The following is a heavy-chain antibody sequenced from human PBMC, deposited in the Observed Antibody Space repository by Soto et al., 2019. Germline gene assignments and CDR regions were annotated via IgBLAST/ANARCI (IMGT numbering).Heavy chain of an antibody. V-gene: IGHV4-61*08. D-gene: IGHD5-18*01. J-gene: IGHJ4*02. CDR3: ARDHQSGNSWSFDY. CDR1: GGSVSSGGYF. Sequence: SETLSLTCSVSGGSVSSGGYFWSWVRQPPGKGLEWIGYIYSSGYTNYNPSLKSRVAISLDTSKNQFSLELSSVTAADTAFYYCARDHQSGNSWSFDYWGQGTLVTVSS. CDR2: IYSSGYT.